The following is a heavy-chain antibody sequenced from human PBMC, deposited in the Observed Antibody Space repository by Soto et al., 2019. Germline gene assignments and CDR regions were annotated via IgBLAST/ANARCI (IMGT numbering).Heavy chain of an antibody. CDR2: IYYSGST. D-gene: IGHD6-6*01. Sequence: PSETLSLTCTVSGGSISSNSCYWGWIRQPPGKGLEWIGSIYYSGSTYYNPSLKSRVTISVDTSKNQFSLKLSSVTAADTAVYYCARQATGSSSGWFDPWGQGTLVTVSS. J-gene: IGHJ5*02. CDR1: GGSISSNSCY. V-gene: IGHV4-39*01. CDR3: ARQATGSSSGWFDP.